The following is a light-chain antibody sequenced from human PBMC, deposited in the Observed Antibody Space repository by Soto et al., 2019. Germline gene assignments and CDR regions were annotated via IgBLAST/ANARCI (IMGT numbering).Light chain of an antibody. J-gene: IGKJ1*01. Sequence: DIVMTQSPDSLAVSLGERATINCKSSQSVLYSSNNKNYLAWYQQKSGQPPKLLIYWASIRESGVPDRFSGSASGTDFTLTISSLQAEDVAVYYCQQYYTTPQTFGHGTKVEIK. V-gene: IGKV4-1*01. CDR1: QSVLYSSNNKNY. CDR3: QQYYTTPQT. CDR2: WAS.